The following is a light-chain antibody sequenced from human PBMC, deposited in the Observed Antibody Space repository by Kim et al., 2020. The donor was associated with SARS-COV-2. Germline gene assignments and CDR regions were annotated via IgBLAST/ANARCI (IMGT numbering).Light chain of an antibody. CDR1: QSVRSD. J-gene: IGKJ5*01. CDR2: GAS. V-gene: IGKV3-15*01. Sequence: EIVMTQSPATLSVSPGDTATLSCRASQSVRSDLVWFQQKPGQAPRLLIYGASTRAAGIPSRFSGGGSGTQFTLTISSLQSEDFAVYYCQQYHNWPPITFGQGTRLEIK. CDR3: QQYHNWPPIT.